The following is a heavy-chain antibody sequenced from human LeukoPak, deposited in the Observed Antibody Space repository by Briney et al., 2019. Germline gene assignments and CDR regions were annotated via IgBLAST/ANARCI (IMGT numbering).Heavy chain of an antibody. V-gene: IGHV4-59*08. Sequence: SETLSLTCTVSGDSITGYYWSWIRQPPGKGLEWIGYVYHSGSTNYNPSLKSRVTISVDTSKNQFSLKLNSVTAADTAVYYCARHSRSRDMGDWGQGTLVTVSS. CDR1: GDSITGYY. CDR2: VYHSGST. D-gene: IGHD5-24*01. J-gene: IGHJ4*02. CDR3: ARHSRSRDMGD.